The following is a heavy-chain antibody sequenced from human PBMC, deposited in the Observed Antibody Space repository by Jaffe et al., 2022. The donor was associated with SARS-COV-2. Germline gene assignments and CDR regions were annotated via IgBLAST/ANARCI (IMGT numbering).Heavy chain of an antibody. CDR1: GDPISSSPYY. V-gene: IGHV4-39*01. CDR2: IYYNENA. Sequence: HLQLQESGPGLVKPSETLSLTCSVSGDPISSSPYYWGWIRQPPGKGLEWIGSIYYNENAYYNSSLRSRVTISVDTSKNQFSLRLISVTAADTAVYYCARHSHFGYYYYMDVWGKGTTVTVSS. J-gene: IGHJ6*03. CDR3: ARHSHFGYYYYMDV. D-gene: IGHD3-10*01.